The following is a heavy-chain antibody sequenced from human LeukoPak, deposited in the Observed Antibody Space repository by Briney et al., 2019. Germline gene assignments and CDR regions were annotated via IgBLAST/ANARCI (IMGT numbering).Heavy chain of an antibody. D-gene: IGHD4-17*01. V-gene: IGHV3-23*01. CDR3: AKDPNGDYIGAFDL. Sequence: GGSLRLSCAASRFTLSRYAMIWVRQAPEKGLEWVSAITGNGRGTYYADSVKGRFTISRDNSKNTLYLQMNTLRAEDTAVYYCAKDPNGDYIGAFDLWGQGKMVTVSS. CDR2: ITGNGRGT. J-gene: IGHJ3*01. CDR1: RFTLSRYA.